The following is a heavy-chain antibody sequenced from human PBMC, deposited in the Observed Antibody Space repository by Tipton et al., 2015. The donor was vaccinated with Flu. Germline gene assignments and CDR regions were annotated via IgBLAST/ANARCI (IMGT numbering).Heavy chain of an antibody. V-gene: IGHV4-34*01. Sequence: TLSLTCAVYGGSFSGYYWTWIRQPPGKGLEWIGEINHSGSTNYNPSLKSRVTISVDTSMSQFSLQLTSVTAADTAVYYCARDPSLGMPDYFDSWGQGILVTASS. CDR3: ARDPSLGMPDYFDS. CDR1: GGSFSGYY. D-gene: IGHD2-2*01. CDR2: INHSGST. J-gene: IGHJ4*02.